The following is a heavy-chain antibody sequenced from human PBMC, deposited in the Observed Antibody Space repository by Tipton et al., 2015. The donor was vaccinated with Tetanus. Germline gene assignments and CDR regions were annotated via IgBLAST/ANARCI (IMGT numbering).Heavy chain of an antibody. CDR3: ARGLIDDFLGSRIYFDS. D-gene: IGHD2-8*01. CDR2: IFYSGNS. CDR1: GDSGSRHY. Sequence: LRLSCSVSGDSGSRHYWSWIRQPPGKALEWIGDIFYSGNSISNPSFRSRVTMSVDTSRTLFSLTLIAVTAADTPVYFCARGLIDDFLGSRIYFDSWGPGTLVTVSS. V-gene: IGHV4-59*02. J-gene: IGHJ4*02.